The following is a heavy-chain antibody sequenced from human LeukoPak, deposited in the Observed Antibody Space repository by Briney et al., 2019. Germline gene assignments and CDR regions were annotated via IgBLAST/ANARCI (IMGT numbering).Heavy chain of an antibody. CDR3: ARGRGSSWYWEYFQH. J-gene: IGHJ1*01. CDR1: GGSCSGYY. D-gene: IGHD6-13*01. V-gene: IGHV4-34*01. CDR2: INHGGST. Sequence: SETLSRTCAGYGGSCSGYYWSWIRQPPGNGLEGIGEINHGGSTNYNPSHKSRVTISVDTSKNQCSLKLSPVTAADTAVYYCARGRGSSWYWEYFQHWGQGTLVTVSS.